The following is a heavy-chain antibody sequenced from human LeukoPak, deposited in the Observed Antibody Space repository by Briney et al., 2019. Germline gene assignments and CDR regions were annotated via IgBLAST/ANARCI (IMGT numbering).Heavy chain of an antibody. CDR1: GYSFTRYY. CDR3: TRAFTGLAVAGPMDV. Sequence: ASVKVSCKASGYSFTRYYIHWARQVPGQGLEWMGMINPSDGYTSYPQKFLGRVTMTRDTSTSTVYMELTSLRSADTAVYYCTRAFTGLAVAGPMDVWGQGTTVTVSS. V-gene: IGHV1-46*01. D-gene: IGHD6-19*01. CDR2: INPSDGYT. J-gene: IGHJ6*02.